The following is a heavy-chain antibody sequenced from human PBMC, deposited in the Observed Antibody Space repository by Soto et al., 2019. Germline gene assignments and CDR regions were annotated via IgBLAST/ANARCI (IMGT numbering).Heavy chain of an antibody. Sequence: PSETLSLTCTVSGGSISSYYWSWIRQPAGKGLEWIGRIYTSGSTNYNPSLKSRVTMSVDTSKNQFSLKLSSVTAADTAVYYCAREYYYDSSGYPALDPWGQGTLVTVSS. CDR2: IYTSGST. D-gene: IGHD3-22*01. J-gene: IGHJ5*02. CDR1: GGSISSYY. V-gene: IGHV4-4*07. CDR3: AREYYYDSSGYPALDP.